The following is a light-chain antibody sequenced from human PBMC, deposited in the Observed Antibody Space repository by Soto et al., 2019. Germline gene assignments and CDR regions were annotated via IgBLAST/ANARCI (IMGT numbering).Light chain of an antibody. V-gene: IGLV2-14*01. J-gene: IGLJ1*01. Sequence: QSALTQPASVSGSPGQSITISCTGTSSDVGGYNYVSWYQQHPGKVPKLMIYDVSNRPSGVSNRFSGSKSGNKASLTISGLQAEDEADYYCSSYTSTRPRVFRTRTKVTVL. CDR3: SSYTSTRPRV. CDR1: SSDVGGYNY. CDR2: DVS.